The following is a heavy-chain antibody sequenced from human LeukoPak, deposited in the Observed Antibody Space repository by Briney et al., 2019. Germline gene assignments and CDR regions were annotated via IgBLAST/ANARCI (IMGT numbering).Heavy chain of an antibody. Sequence: GGSLRLSCAASGLTVSSNYMNWVRQAPGKGLEWVSVIYSGGSTYYADSVKGRFTISRDNSKNTLYLQMNSLRAEDTAVYYCARCYSSSWYREYYFDYWGQGTLVTVSS. CDR2: IYSGGST. D-gene: IGHD6-13*01. V-gene: IGHV3-53*01. CDR3: ARCYSSSWYREYYFDY. CDR1: GLTVSSNY. J-gene: IGHJ4*02.